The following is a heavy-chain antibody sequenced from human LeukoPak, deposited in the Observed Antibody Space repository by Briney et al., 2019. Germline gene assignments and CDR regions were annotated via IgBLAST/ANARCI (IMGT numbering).Heavy chain of an antibody. V-gene: IGHV3-7*01. CDR1: GFTFSSYW. D-gene: IGHD3-3*01. Sequence: GGSLRLSCAASGFTFSSYWMSWVRQAPGKGLEWVANIKQDGSEKYYVDSVKGRFTISRDNAKNSLYLQMNSLRAEDTAVYYCARVAEYYDFWSGYFNFDYWGQGTLVTVSS. CDR2: IKQDGSEK. J-gene: IGHJ4*02. CDR3: ARVAEYYDFWSGYFNFDY.